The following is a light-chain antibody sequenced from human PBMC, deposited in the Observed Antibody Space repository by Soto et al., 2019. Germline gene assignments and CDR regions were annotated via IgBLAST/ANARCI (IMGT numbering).Light chain of an antibody. CDR2: GAF. V-gene: IGKV3-20*01. CDR1: QYITNSQ. J-gene: IGKJ1*01. Sequence: EIVLTQSPGTLSLSPGERATLFCRATQYITNSQLAWYQQKPGQAPRLLIFGAFNRATGIPDRFSGSGSGTDFTLTTTRLEPEDFAVYYCQQWASSPRTFGRGTTVEIK. CDR3: QQWASSPRT.